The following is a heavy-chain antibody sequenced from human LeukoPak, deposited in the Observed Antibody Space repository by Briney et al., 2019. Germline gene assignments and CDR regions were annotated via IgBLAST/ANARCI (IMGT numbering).Heavy chain of an antibody. CDR2: ISGSGGST. Sequence: GGSLRLSCTASGFTFSSYAMSWVRQAPGKGLEWVSAISGSGGSTYYADSVKGRFTISRDNSKNTLYLQMNSLRAEDTAVYYCAKGYLYYYDDSGRKDAFDIWGQGTMVTVSS. V-gene: IGHV3-23*01. J-gene: IGHJ3*02. CDR1: GFTFSSYA. CDR3: AKGYLYYYDDSGRKDAFDI. D-gene: IGHD3-22*01.